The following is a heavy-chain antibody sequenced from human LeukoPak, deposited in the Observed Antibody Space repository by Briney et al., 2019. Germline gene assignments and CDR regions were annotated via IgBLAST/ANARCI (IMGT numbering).Heavy chain of an antibody. CDR1: TYTFTRYG. Sequence: ASVKVSCKASTYTFTRYGISWVRRAPGQGLEWMGWISGYNGNTNYAQKFLGRVSMTAGTATSTAYMELRSLTSDDTAMYYCARSGRGTYYYFDLWGQGTLVTVSS. CDR3: ARSGRGTYYYFDL. J-gene: IGHJ4*02. D-gene: IGHD5-12*01. CDR2: ISGYNGNT. V-gene: IGHV1-18*01.